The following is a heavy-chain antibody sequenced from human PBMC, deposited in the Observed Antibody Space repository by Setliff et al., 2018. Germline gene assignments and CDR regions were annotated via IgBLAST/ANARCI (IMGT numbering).Heavy chain of an antibody. V-gene: IGHV1-46*01. Sequence: ASVKVSCKASGYSFTSYYMYWVRQAPGQGLEWMGTINPGGGSASIVQKFQGRVTMTTDTTTSTAYMELRSLRSDDTAVYYCARERAYDGINYYGMDVWGQGTTGTVS. CDR1: GYSFTSYY. CDR2: INPGGGSA. J-gene: IGHJ6*01. D-gene: IGHD3-22*01. CDR3: ARERAYDGINYYGMDV.